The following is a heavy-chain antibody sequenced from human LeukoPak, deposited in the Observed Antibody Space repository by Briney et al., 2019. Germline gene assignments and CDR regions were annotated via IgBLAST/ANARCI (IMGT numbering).Heavy chain of an antibody. CDR2: IHYTGTT. CDR3: ARSRTNYYLEVSDD. Sequence: SETLSLIRAVSGGFISSRNYNAGWIRQPPGKGLEWIGSIHYTGTTYYNPSLKSRLTISVDTSKNQFSLKLSSVTAADTAVYFCARSRTNYYLEVSDDGGQPSLATVSS. CDR1: GGFISSRNYN. D-gene: IGHD3-10*01. J-gene: IGHJ4*02. V-gene: IGHV4-39*01.